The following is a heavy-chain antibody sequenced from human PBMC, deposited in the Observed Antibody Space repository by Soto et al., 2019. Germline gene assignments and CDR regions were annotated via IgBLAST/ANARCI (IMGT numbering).Heavy chain of an antibody. D-gene: IGHD2-15*01. Sequence: PGGSLRLSCAASGFTFNTFAMTWVRQAPGKGLEWVSALSGSGSLSYYADSVKGRFTISRDNSKNTMYLQMNNLSVDETAVYFCARDRGGALDSWGQGTLVTSPQ. J-gene: IGHJ4*02. CDR2: LSGSGSLS. V-gene: IGHV3-23*01. CDR3: ARDRGGALDS. CDR1: GFTFNTFA.